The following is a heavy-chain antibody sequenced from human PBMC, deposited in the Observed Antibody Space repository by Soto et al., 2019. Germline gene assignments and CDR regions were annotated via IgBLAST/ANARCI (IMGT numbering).Heavy chain of an antibody. CDR1: GFSLSNARMG. D-gene: IGHD6-19*01. Sequence: QVTLKESGPVLVKPTETLTLTCTVSGFSLSNARMGVSWIRQPPGKALEWLAHIFSNDEKSYSTSLKSRPTISKDTSKSQVVLTMTNMDPVDTATYYCARIGRGGWRGRYYFGYWGQGTLVAVSS. CDR2: IFSNDEK. CDR3: ARIGRGGWRGRYYFGY. V-gene: IGHV2-26*01. J-gene: IGHJ4*02.